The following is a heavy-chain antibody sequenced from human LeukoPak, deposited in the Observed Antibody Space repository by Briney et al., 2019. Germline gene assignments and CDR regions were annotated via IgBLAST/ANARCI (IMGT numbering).Heavy chain of an antibody. CDR1: GGSFSGYY. CDR2: INHSGST. CDR3: ARGPDYYGSGSYYKRKGYFDY. J-gene: IGHJ4*02. Sequence: SETLSLTCAVYGGSFSGYYWSWIRQPPGKGLEWIGEINHSGSTNYNPSLKSRVTTSVDTSKNQFSLKLSSVTAADTAVYYCARGPDYYGSGSYYKRKGYFDYWGQGTLVTVSS. V-gene: IGHV4-34*01. D-gene: IGHD3-10*01.